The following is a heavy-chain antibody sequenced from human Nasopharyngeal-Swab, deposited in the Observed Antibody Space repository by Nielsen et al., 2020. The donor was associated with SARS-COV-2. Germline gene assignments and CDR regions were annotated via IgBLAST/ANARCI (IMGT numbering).Heavy chain of an antibody. V-gene: IGHV4-39*01. Sequence: WIRQPPGKGLEWIGSIYYSGSTYYNPSLKSRVTISVDTSKNQSSLKLSSVTAADTAVYYYARRVARAPRHEGDYYYGMEVWGQGTTVTVSS. CDR3: ARRVARAPRHEGDYYYGMEV. J-gene: IGHJ6*02. D-gene: IGHD3-16*01. CDR2: IYYSGST.